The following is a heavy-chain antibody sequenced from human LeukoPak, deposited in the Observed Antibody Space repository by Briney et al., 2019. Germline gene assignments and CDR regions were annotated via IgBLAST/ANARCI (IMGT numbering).Heavy chain of an antibody. V-gene: IGHV3-21*01. J-gene: IGHJ6*03. D-gene: IGHD6-25*01. CDR3: ARDGSGFYLDYYMDV. CDR2: ISTVSPYK. CDR1: GFTFTHYS. Sequence: KTGGSLRLSCAASGFTFTHYSMTWLRQAPGKGLKWVSSISTVSPYKFYSDSVKGRFTISRDNAKNILYLQMSSLSAEDTGVYYCARDGSGFYLDYYMDVWGRGTPVTVSS.